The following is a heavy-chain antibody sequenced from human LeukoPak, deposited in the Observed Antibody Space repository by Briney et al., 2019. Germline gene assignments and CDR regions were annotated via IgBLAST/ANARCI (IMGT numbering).Heavy chain of an antibody. CDR2: ISYDGSNK. CDR3: ASQSWNYGYFQH. V-gene: IGHV3-30-3*01. Sequence: PGGSLRLSCAASGFTFSSYAMHWVRQAPGKGLEWVAVISYDGSNKYYADSVKGRFTISRDNSKNTLYLQMNSLRAEDTAVYYCASQSWNYGYFQHWGQGTLVTVSS. J-gene: IGHJ1*01. CDR1: GFTFSSYA. D-gene: IGHD1-7*01.